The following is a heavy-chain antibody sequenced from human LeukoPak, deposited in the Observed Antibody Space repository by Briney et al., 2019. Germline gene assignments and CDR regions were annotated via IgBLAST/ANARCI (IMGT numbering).Heavy chain of an antibody. CDR3: ARSTVSSGWYNWFDP. Sequence: GESLKISCKGSGYSFTSYWIGWVRQMPGKGLEWMGIIYPGDSDTRYSPSFQGQVTISADKSISTAYLQWSSLKASDTAMYYCARSTVSSGWYNWFDPWGQGTLVTVSS. CDR2: IYPGDSDT. V-gene: IGHV5-51*01. D-gene: IGHD6-19*01. CDR1: GYSFTSYW. J-gene: IGHJ5*02.